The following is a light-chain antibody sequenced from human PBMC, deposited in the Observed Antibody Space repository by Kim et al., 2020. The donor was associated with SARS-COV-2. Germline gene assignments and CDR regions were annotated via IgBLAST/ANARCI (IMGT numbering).Light chain of an antibody. Sequence: SVSQEQTASITCSGDKLGNKYACWYQQKPGQSPVLVIHQDNKRPSGIPERFSGSNSGNTATLTISGTQAMDEADYYCQTWDTSTVVFGGGTQLTVL. CDR2: QDN. CDR3: QTWDTSTVV. CDR1: KLGNKY. V-gene: IGLV3-1*01. J-gene: IGLJ2*01.